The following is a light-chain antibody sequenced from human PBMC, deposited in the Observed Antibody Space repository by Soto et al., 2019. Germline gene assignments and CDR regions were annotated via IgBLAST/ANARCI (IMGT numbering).Light chain of an antibody. Sequence: QSVLTQPPSASGSPGQSVTISCTGTSSDVGGYNYVSWYQQHPGKAPKVIIYNVYDRPSGISYRFSGSKSGNTASLTISGLQGEDEADYYCSAYTVSRTYVFGTGTKVTVL. CDR2: NVY. V-gene: IGLV2-14*03. CDR3: SAYTVSRTYV. J-gene: IGLJ1*01. CDR1: SSDVGGYNY.